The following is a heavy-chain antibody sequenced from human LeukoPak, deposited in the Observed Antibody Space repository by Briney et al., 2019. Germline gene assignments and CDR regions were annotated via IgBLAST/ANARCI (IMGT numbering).Heavy chain of an antibody. CDR1: GFTFSSYG. D-gene: IGHD3-22*01. Sequence: GGSLRLSCATSGFTFSSYGMHWVRQAPGKGLEWVAVIWYDGSNKYYADSVKGRFTISRDNSKNTLYLQMNSLRAEDTAVYYCARDSRDNYDSSGYYTNWGQGTLVTVSS. CDR3: ARDSRDNYDSSGYYTN. CDR2: IWYDGSNK. V-gene: IGHV3-33*01. J-gene: IGHJ4*02.